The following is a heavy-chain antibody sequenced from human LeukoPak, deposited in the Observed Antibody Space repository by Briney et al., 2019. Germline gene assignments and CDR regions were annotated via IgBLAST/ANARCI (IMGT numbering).Heavy chain of an antibody. D-gene: IGHD6-6*01. CDR1: GGTFSSYA. Sequence: ASVKVSCKASGGTFSSYAISWVRQAPGQGLEWMGGIIPIFGTANYAQKFQGRVTITADESTSTAYMELSSLRSEDTAVYYCARDPGDSSSSNYYYYGMDVWGQGTTVTVSS. V-gene: IGHV1-69*13. CDR2: IIPIFGTA. CDR3: ARDPGDSSSSNYYYYGMDV. J-gene: IGHJ6*02.